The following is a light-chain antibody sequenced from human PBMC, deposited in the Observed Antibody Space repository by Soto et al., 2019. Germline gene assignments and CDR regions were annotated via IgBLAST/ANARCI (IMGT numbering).Light chain of an antibody. CDR2: GAS. J-gene: IGKJ4*01. Sequence: EIVMTQSPATLSVSPGERATLSCRASQSVSSNLAWYQQKPGQAPRLLIYGASTRATGIPARFSGSGSGTEFTLTITSLQSEDFALYYCQQYGSSALLTFGGGTKVDI. CDR3: QQYGSSALLT. CDR1: QSVSSN. V-gene: IGKV3-15*01.